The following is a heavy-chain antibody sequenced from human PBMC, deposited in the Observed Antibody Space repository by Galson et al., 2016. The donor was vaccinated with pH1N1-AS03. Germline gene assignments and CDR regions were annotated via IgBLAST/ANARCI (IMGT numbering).Heavy chain of an antibody. CDR2: IYPSDSDA. Sequence: QSGAEVKQPGESLKTSCKASGYLFTHYWIAWVRQMPGKGLEWMGIIYPSDSDARYSPSFQGQVTFSADKSTSTAYLHLTTLKAADSAIYYCARHASPTILSGVFDSGGRG. CDR3: ARHASPTILSGVFDS. CDR1: GYLFTHYW. V-gene: IGHV5-51*01. D-gene: IGHD1-26*01. J-gene: IGHJ4*02.